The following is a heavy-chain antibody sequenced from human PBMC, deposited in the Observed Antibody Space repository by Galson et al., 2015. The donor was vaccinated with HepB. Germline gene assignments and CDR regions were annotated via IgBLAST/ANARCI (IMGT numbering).Heavy chain of an antibody. CDR3: ARGPPASYYYGSGSFEYYFDY. D-gene: IGHD3-10*01. CDR1: GYTFTSYY. V-gene: IGHV1-46*01. Sequence: SVKVSCKASGYTFTSYYMHWVRQAPGQGLEWMGIINPSGGSTSYAQKFQGRVTMTRDTSTSTVYMELSSLRSEDTAVYYCARGPPASYYYGSGSFEYYFDYWGQGTLVTVSS. J-gene: IGHJ4*02. CDR2: INPSGGST.